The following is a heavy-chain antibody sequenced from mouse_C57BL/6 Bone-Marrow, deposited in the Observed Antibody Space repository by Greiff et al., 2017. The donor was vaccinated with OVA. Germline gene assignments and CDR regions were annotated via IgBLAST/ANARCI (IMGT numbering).Heavy chain of an antibody. J-gene: IGHJ1*03. CDR3: ARLTTVVVWYFDV. CDR2: ISSGGSYT. Sequence: VQLKESGGDLVKPGGSLKLSCAASGFTFSSYGMSWVRQTPDKRLEWVATISSGGSYTYYPDSVKGRFTISRDNAKNTLYLQMSSLKSEDTAMYYCARLTTVVVWYFDVWGTGTTVTVSS. D-gene: IGHD1-1*01. CDR1: GFTFSSYG. V-gene: IGHV5-6*01.